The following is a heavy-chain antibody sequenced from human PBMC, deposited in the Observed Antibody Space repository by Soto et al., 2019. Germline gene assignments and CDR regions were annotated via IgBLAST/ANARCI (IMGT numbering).Heavy chain of an antibody. J-gene: IGHJ4*02. V-gene: IGHV6-1*01. CDR2: TYYRSQWYT. CDR3: VRLVGNSWFDY. D-gene: IGHD2-21*01. CDR1: GDSVSSNIVV. Sequence: PSQTLSLPCAISGDSVSSNIVVWNWIRQSPSRGLEWLGRTYYRSQWYTDYAVSVEGRIIINPDTSKNQVSLQVNSVTPEDTAVYYCVRLVGNSWFDYWGQGTLVTVSS.